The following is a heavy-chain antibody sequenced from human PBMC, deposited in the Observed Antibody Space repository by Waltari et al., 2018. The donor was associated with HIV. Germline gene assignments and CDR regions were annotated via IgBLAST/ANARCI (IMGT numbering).Heavy chain of an antibody. CDR1: GFNFCSYA. J-gene: IGHJ4*02. CDR3: AKGTLNPLTTDY. Sequence: EVQLLESGGGLVQPGGSLRLSCAGSGFNFCSYAMTWVRQAPGKGLEWVSAIFGDGGSTFYADSVKGRFTISRDNSKNTLYLQMNSLRAEDTAVYYCAKGTLNPLTTDYWGQGTLVTVSS. CDR2: IFGDGGST. D-gene: IGHD4-17*01. V-gene: IGHV3-23*01.